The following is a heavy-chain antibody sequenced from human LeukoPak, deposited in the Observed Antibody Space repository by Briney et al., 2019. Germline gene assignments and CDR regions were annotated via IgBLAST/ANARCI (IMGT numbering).Heavy chain of an antibody. CDR1: GFTFSSYE. J-gene: IGHJ3*02. CDR3: ARDCGGGSCYGPYNAFDI. CDR2: ISSSGSSI. D-gene: IGHD2-15*01. V-gene: IGHV3-48*03. Sequence: GGSLRLSCAASGFTFSSYEMNWVRQAPGKGLEWVSYISSSGSSIYYADSVKGRFTISRDNAKNSLYLQMNSLRAEDTAVYYCARDCGGGSCYGPYNAFDIWGQGTMVTVSS.